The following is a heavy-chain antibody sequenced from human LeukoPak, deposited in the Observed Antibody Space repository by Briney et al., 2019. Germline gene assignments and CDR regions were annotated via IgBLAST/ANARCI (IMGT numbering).Heavy chain of an antibody. D-gene: IGHD6-19*01. V-gene: IGHV3-66*01. CDR3: ARDGPSGWGFDY. J-gene: IGHJ4*02. Sequence: GGSLRLSCAASGFTVSSKYMSWVRQAPGKGLEWVSVIYSGGNTNYADSVKGRFSISRDNSKNTLYLQMNSLRAEDTAVYYCARDGPSGWGFDYWGQGTLVTVSS. CDR1: GFTVSSKY. CDR2: IYSGGNT.